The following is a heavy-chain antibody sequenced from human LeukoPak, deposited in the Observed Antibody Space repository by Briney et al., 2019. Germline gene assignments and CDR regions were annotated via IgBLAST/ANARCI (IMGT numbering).Heavy chain of an antibody. CDR2: ISSSGSTI. CDR3: ARVAEAAAFDS. V-gene: IGHV3-48*03. CDR1: GFTFSSYE. Sequence: GGSLRLSCAASGFTFSSYEMNWVRQAPGEGLEWVSYISSSGSTIYYADSVKGRFTISRDNAKNSLYLQMNSLKPEDTAVYYCARVAEAAAFDSWGQGTLVTVSS. D-gene: IGHD6-13*01. J-gene: IGHJ4*02.